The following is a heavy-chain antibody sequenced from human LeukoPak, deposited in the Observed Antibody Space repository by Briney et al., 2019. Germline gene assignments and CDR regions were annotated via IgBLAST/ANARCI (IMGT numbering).Heavy chain of an antibody. D-gene: IGHD1-26*01. CDR3: AKDWELGS. CDR1: GASINSYY. CDR2: TYSSGST. J-gene: IGHJ5*02. V-gene: IGHV4-59*01. Sequence: SETLSLTCSVSGASINSYYWNWIPQPPGKGLEWIGNTYSSGSTNYNPSPKSRVTISLDTSKNQFSLKMSSVTAADTAVYYCAKDWELGSWGQGTLVTVSS.